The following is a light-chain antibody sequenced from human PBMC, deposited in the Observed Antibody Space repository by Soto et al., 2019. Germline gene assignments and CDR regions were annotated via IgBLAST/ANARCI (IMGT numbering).Light chain of an antibody. J-gene: IGKJ5*01. V-gene: IGKV1-39*01. Sequence: DIQMTQSPSSLSASVGDRVTITCRASQSISNYLNWYQQKPGKAPKLLIYAASSLQSGVPSRFSGSGSGTDFTLTISSLQPEDFATYYCQQSYSTPPITFGQGHDWRL. CDR3: QQSYSTPPIT. CDR1: QSISNY. CDR2: AAS.